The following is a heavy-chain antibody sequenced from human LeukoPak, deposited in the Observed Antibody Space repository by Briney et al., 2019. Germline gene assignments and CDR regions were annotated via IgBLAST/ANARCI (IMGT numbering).Heavy chain of an antibody. J-gene: IGHJ4*02. CDR1: GFTFSSYW. D-gene: IGHD2-15*01. CDR2: IEQDGSEK. CDR3: ARKDCSGGSCYSDY. Sequence: HPGGSLRLSCAASGFTFSSYWMSWVRQAPGKGLEWVANIEQDGSEKYYVDSVKGRFTISRDNAKNSLYLQMNSLRAEDTAVYYCARKDCSGGSCYSDYWGQGTLVTVSS. V-gene: IGHV3-7*01.